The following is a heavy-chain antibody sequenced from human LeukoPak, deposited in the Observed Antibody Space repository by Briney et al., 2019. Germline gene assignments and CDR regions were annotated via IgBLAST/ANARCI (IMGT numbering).Heavy chain of an antibody. CDR3: AKGLVGARGWFDP. Sequence: GGSLRLSCAASGFTFSNYATSWVRQAPGKGLEWVSVIGGSGDSTYYADSVKGRFTISRDNSKNTLYVQMNSLRAEDTAVYYCAKGLVGARGWFDPWGQGTLVTVSS. CDR2: IGGSGDST. CDR1: GFTFSNYA. V-gene: IGHV3-23*01. J-gene: IGHJ5*02. D-gene: IGHD1-26*01.